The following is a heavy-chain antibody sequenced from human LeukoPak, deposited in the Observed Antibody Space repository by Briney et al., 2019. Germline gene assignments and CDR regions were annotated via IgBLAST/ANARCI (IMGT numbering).Heavy chain of an antibody. V-gene: IGHV3-11*04. Sequence: GGSLRLSCAASVFTFSEHDMSWLRQAPERGLEWVACISSSGGSIYYADSVKGRFTISRDNAKNSLFLQMDSLRAEDTAVYYCTGAGFDFWGQGTLVTVSS. CDR2: ISSSGGSI. J-gene: IGHJ4*02. CDR1: VFTFSEHD. CDR3: TGAGFDF.